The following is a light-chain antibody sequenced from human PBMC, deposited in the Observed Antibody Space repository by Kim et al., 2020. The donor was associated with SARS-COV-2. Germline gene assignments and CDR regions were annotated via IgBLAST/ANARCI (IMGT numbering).Light chain of an antibody. J-gene: IGKJ2*01. CDR3: QQYCSSPRT. CDR1: QSVSGSK. V-gene: IGKV3-20*01. CDR2: GAS. Sequence: EIVLTQSPGPLSLSPGERATLSCRASQSVSGSKLVWYQQKPGQAPRLLIYGASSRATGIPDRFSGSGSGTDFTLTISRLEPEDVAVYYCQQYCSSPRTFGQGTKLEI.